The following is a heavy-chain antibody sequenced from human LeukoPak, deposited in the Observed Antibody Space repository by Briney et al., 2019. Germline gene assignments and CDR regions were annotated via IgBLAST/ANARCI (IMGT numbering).Heavy chain of an antibody. CDR2: IVVGSGNT. J-gene: IGHJ3*02. V-gene: IGHV1-58*01. D-gene: IGHD3-22*01. CDR3: AAPMYDSHAFDI. Sequence: SVKVSCKASGFTFTSSAVQWVRQARGQRLEWIGWIVVGSGNTNYTQKFQERVTITRDMSTSTAYMELSSLRSEDTAVYYCAAPMYDSHAFDIWGQGTMVTVSS. CDR1: GFTFTSSA.